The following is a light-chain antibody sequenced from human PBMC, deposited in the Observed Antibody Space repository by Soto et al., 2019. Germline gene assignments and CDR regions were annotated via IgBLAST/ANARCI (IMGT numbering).Light chain of an antibody. Sequence: EIVLTQSPGTLSLSPGERATLSCRASQSVSSSYLAWYQQKPGQPPRLLIYGASSRATGIPDRFSGSGSGTDFTLIISRLEPEDFAVYYCQQYGSSPPLTFGQGTKVEIK. CDR2: GAS. V-gene: IGKV3-20*01. CDR1: QSVSSSY. CDR3: QQYGSSPPLT. J-gene: IGKJ1*01.